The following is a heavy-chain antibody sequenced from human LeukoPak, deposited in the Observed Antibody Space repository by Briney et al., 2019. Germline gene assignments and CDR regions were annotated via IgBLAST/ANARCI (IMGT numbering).Heavy chain of an antibody. J-gene: IGHJ6*04. CDR3: ARDRIVVVPAAMGDYYYYYGMDV. D-gene: IGHD2-2*01. CDR2: IYYSGST. V-gene: IGHV4-59*01. Sequence: PSETLSLTCTVSGGSISSYYWSWIRQPPGKGLEWFGYIYYSGSTNYNPSLKSRVTISVDTSKNQFSLKLSSVTAADTAVYYCARDRIVVVPAAMGDYYYYYGMDVWGKGTTVTVSS. CDR1: GGSISSYY.